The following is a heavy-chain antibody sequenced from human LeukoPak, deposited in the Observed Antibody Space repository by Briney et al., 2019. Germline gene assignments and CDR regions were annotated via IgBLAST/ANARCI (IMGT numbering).Heavy chain of an antibody. CDR1: GYSFTNYY. V-gene: IGHV1-2*06. CDR2: INPNSGGT. J-gene: IGHJ1*01. Sequence: ASVKVSCKASGYSFTNYYMHWARQAPGQGLEWMGRINPNSGGTNYAQKFQGRVTMTRDTSISTVYMDLSRLRSDDTAVYYCAKDRDGAKYFQHWGQGTLVTVSS. CDR3: AKDRDGAKYFQH. D-gene: IGHD3-10*01.